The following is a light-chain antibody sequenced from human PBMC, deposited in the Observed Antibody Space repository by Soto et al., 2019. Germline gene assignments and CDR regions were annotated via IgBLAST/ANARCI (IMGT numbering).Light chain of an antibody. J-gene: IGKJ3*01. CDR1: QSVLYSSNNKNY. CDR3: QQYYSTPRT. CDR2: WAS. V-gene: IGKV4-1*01. Sequence: DIVMTQSPDSLAVSLGERATINCKSSQSVLYSSNNKNYLAWYQQKPGQPPKLLIYWASTRGSGVPDRFSGSGSGTDFTLTISSLQAEDVAVYYCQQYYSTPRTFGPGTKVDIK.